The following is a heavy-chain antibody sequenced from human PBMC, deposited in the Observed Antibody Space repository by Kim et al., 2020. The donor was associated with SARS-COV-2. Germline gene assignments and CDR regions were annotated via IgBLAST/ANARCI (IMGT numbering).Heavy chain of an antibody. V-gene: IGHV3-48*02. Sequence: FTISRDNAKNSLYLQMNSLRDEDTAVYYCARDRPAPYIVVVPAASNTFDYWGQGTLVTVSS. D-gene: IGHD2-2*01. J-gene: IGHJ4*02. CDR3: ARDRPAPYIVVVPAASNTFDY.